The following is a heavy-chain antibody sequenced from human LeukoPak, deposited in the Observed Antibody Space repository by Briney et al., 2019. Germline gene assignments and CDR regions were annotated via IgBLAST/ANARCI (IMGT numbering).Heavy chain of an antibody. Sequence: PGGSLRLSCAASGISFSSHGMHWVRQAPGKGLEWVSGISGSGGSTYYADSVKGRFTVSRDNSKNTLYLQMNILGAEDTAVYYRARDKSSVGGWSFDYWGQGTLVTVSS. V-gene: IGHV3-23*01. J-gene: IGHJ4*02. CDR3: ARDKSSVGGWSFDY. D-gene: IGHD4-23*01. CDR1: GISFSSHG. CDR2: ISGSGGST.